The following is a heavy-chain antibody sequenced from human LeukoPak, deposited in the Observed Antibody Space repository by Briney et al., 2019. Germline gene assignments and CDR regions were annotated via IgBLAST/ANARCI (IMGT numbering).Heavy chain of an antibody. D-gene: IGHD5-18*01. Sequence: PGGSLRLSCAVSGFTFSDYWMSWVRQPPGKGLEWVSSIFPSGGEIHYADSVRGRFTISRDNSKSILSLQMNSLRAEDTAIYYCATYRQVLLPFESWGQGTLVTVSS. CDR2: IFPSGGEI. CDR3: ATYRQVLLPFES. J-gene: IGHJ4*02. V-gene: IGHV3-23*01. CDR1: GFTFSDYW.